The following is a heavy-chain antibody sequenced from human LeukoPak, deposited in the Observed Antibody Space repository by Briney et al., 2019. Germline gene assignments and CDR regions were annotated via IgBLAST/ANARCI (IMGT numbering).Heavy chain of an antibody. V-gene: IGHV3-21*01. CDR1: GFTFSRFS. CDR3: ARDREDDSSGYYYSHYYYYGMDV. D-gene: IGHD3-22*01. J-gene: IGHJ6*02. CDR2: IRSSSSYI. Sequence: GGSMRLSCAASGFTFSRFSMNWVRQAQGKGLEWVSSIRSSSSYIYYANSVKGRFTISRDTAKNSLCLQMNSTRAEDTAVYYCARDREDDSSGYYYSHYYYYGMDVWGQGTTVTVSS.